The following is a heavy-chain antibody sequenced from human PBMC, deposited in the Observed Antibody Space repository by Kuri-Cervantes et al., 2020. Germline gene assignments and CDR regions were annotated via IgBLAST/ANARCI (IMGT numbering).Heavy chain of an antibody. CDR3: ARDSVPIGTGGSFYDY. J-gene: IGHJ4*01. Sequence: ASVKVSCKASGYTFTGYYIHWVRQAPGQGLEWMGWIKPNTGDTSFAQQFQGRVTMTRDTSSNTVYMELSRLKSDDTAMYYCARDSVPIGTGGSFYDYWGQGTLVTVSS. V-gene: IGHV1-2*02. D-gene: IGHD2/OR15-2a*01. CDR1: GYTFTGYY. CDR2: IKPNTGDT.